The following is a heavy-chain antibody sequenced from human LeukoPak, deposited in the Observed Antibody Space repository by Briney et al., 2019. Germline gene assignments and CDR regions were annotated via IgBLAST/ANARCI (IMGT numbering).Heavy chain of an antibody. D-gene: IGHD2-8*01. J-gene: IGHJ4*02. CDR1: GGSISSYY. V-gene: IGHV4-59*01. CDR3: ARGQARWSSLDY. CDR2: IYYSGST. Sequence: PSETLSLTCTVSGGSISSYYWSWIRQPPGKGLEWIGYIYYSGSTNYNPSLKSRVTISVDTSKNQFSLKLTSVTAADTAVYYCARGQARWSSLDYWGQGTLVTVSS.